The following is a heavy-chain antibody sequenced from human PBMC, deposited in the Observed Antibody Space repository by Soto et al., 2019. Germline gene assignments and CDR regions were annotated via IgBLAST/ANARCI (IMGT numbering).Heavy chain of an antibody. D-gene: IGHD3-3*01. CDR1: AVSICNGHY. CDR3: ARDRLRFLEWLYRGWFAP. Sequence: PLGTLSLTCAVAAVSICNGHYMSWIRPPPGKGLECIGEINHSGSPNYNPSLKSRVTISVDTSKNQFSLKLSSVTAADTAVYYCARDRLRFLEWLYRGWFAPWGLGTLVTISS. CDR2: INHSGSP. V-gene: IGHV4-34*01. J-gene: IGHJ5*02.